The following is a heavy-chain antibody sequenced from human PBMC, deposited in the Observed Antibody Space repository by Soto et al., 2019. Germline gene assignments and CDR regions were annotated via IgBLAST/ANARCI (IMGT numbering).Heavy chain of an antibody. CDR2: ISSSSNTI. J-gene: IGHJ4*02. Sequence: EVQLVESGGGFVQPGGSLRLSCAVSGFTFSSYSMNWVRQAPGKGLEWLSYISSSSNTIYYADSVKGRFTISRDNAKNPLYLQMNGLRDEDTAGYYCAGDYRDGSGICYVGGYWGQGTLVTVSA. CDR1: GFTFSSYS. CDR3: AGDYRDGSGICYVGGY. V-gene: IGHV3-48*02. D-gene: IGHD2-15*01.